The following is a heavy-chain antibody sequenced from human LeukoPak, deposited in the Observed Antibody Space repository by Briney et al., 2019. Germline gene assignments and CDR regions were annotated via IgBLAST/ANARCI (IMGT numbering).Heavy chain of an antibody. CDR1: GFTFSSYG. Sequence: GGPLRLSCAASGFTFSSYGMHWVRQAPGKGLEWVAVISYDGSNKYYADSVKGRFTISRDNSKNTLYLQMNSLRAEDTAVYYCANRVGNSSSCTLQHWGQGTLVTVSS. V-gene: IGHV3-30*18. CDR3: ANRVGNSSSCTLQH. J-gene: IGHJ1*01. D-gene: IGHD6-13*01. CDR2: ISYDGSNK.